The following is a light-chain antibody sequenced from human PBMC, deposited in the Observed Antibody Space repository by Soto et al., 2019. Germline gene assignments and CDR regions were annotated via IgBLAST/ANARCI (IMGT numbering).Light chain of an antibody. CDR1: SSDVGGYNY. J-gene: IGLJ1*01. CDR3: SSYTSCPYV. Sequence: QSVLTQPAAVSGSPGQSITISCTGTSSDVGGYNYVSWYQQHPGKAPKLMIYDVSNRPSGVSNHFSGSKSGNTASLTISGLQAEDEAAYYCSSYTSCPYVFGTGSNVPDL. V-gene: IGLV2-14*01. CDR2: DVS.